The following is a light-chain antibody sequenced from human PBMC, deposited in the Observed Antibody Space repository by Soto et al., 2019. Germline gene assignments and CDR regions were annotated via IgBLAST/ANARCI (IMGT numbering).Light chain of an antibody. V-gene: IGKV3D-15*01. CDR3: QQSNNWPPIT. CDR1: QSVGSN. CDR2: GTS. Sequence: ETVMTQSPATLSLFPGERATLSCRASQSVGSNLAWYQQKPGQAPRLLIYGTSTRATGIPDRFSGSGSGTEFTLTISSLQSEDFAVYYCQQSNNWPPITFGQGTRLEI. J-gene: IGKJ5*01.